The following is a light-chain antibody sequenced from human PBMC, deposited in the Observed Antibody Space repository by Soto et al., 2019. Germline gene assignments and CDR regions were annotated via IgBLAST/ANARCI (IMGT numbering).Light chain of an antibody. J-gene: IGLJ3*02. CDR3: SSYAGSNHNWV. CDR1: SSDVGGYNY. CDR2: EVS. V-gene: IGLV2-8*01. Sequence: QSALTQPPSASGSPGQSVTISCTGTSSDVGGYNYVSWYQQHPGKAPKLMIYEVSKRPSGVPDRFSGCKSGNTDSLTVSGLQAEDEADYYCSSYAGSNHNWVFGGGTKLTVL.